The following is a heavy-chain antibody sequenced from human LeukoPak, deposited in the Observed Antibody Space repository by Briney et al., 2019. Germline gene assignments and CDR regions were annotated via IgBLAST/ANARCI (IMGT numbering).Heavy chain of an antibody. D-gene: IGHD2-8*01. Sequence: PSETLSLTCAVYGGSFSGYYWSWIRQPPGKGLEWIGEINHSGSTNYNPSLKSRVTISVDTSKNQFSLKLSSVTAADTAVYYCARVTPYCTNGVCYTSSFDYWGQGTLVTVSS. V-gene: IGHV4-34*01. J-gene: IGHJ4*02. CDR1: GGSFSGYY. CDR3: ARVTPYCTNGVCYTSSFDY. CDR2: INHSGST.